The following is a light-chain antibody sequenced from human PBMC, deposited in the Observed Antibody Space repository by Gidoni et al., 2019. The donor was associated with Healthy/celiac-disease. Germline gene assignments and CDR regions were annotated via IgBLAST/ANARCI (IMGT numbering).Light chain of an antibody. J-gene: IGLJ2*01. Sequence: QSALTQPASVSGSPGQSITISCTGTSSDVGGYNYVPWYQQHPGKAPKLMIYEVSNRPSGVSNRFSGSKSGNTASPTISGLQAEDEADYYCSSYTSSSTPVFGGGTKLTVL. V-gene: IGLV2-14*01. CDR1: SSDVGGYNY. CDR3: SSYTSSSTPV. CDR2: EVS.